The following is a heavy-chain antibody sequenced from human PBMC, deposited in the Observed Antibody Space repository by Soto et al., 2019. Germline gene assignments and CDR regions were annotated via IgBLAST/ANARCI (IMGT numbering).Heavy chain of an antibody. J-gene: IGHJ3*01. D-gene: IGHD2-21*01. CDR3: SRELLWVRAFDF. Sequence: EVQLVESGGDLVQPGRSLRLSCTTSGFTFGDYAVSWLRQAPGKGLEWVRFIRSKASGGTAEYAASVKGRFTISRDDSENIAYLQMNSLKTEDTAVYYCSRELLWVRAFDFCGQGTMVTVSS. V-gene: IGHV3-49*03. CDR2: IRSKASGGTA. CDR1: GFTFGDYA.